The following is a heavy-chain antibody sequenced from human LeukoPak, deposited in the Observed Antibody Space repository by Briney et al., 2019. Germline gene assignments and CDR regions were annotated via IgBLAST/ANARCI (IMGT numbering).Heavy chain of an antibody. CDR3: AKDFRWSFDY. CDR1: GFTFSINN. V-gene: IGHV3-30*02. CDR2: VENNGNEK. D-gene: IGHD3-3*01. J-gene: IGHJ4*02. Sequence: GESLKISCAASGFTFSINNMHWVRQAPGKGLEWVAFVENNGNEKYADSVRGRFTVSRDNSRNTLYLQMNSLRNEDTAVYYCAKDFRWSFDYWGQGSLVTVSS.